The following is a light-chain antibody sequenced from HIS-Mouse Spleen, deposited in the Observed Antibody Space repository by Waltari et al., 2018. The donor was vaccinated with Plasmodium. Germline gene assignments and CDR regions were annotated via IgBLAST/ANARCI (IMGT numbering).Light chain of an antibody. CDR1: QSVSSSY. Sequence: EIVMTQSPATLSVSPGERATLSCRASQSVSSSYLAWYQQKPGQAPRLLIYGASTRATGIPARFSGSGSGTEFTLTISSLQSEDFAVYYCQQYNNWSFTFGPGTKVDIK. CDR2: GAS. V-gene: IGKV3-15*01. CDR3: QQYNNWSFT. J-gene: IGKJ3*01.